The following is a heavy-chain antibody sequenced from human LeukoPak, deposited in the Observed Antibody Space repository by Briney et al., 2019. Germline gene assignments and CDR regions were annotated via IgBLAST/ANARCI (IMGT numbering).Heavy chain of an antibody. V-gene: IGHV4-59*12. CDR1: GGFISSYY. D-gene: IGHD3-10*01. J-gene: IGHJ5*02. Sequence: SETLSLTCTVSGGFISSYYWSWIRQPPGKGLEWIGYIYYSGSTNYNPSLKSRVTISVDTSKNQFSLKLSSVTAADTAFYYCSRYDSDTGDFDPWGQGTLVTISS. CDR3: SRYDSDTGDFDP. CDR2: IYYSGST.